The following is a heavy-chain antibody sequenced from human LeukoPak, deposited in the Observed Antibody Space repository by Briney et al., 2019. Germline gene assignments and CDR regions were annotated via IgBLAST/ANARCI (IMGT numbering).Heavy chain of an antibody. CDR1: SGSFSGFY. V-gene: IGHV4-34*01. J-gene: IGHJ2*01. CDR3: ARVPKYFDL. CDR2: INHSRST. Sequence: SETLSLTCAVYSGSFSGFYWTWIRQSPGKGLEWIGQINHSRSTHYNPSLKSRVTISVDTSKNQFSLKLSSVTAADTAVYYCARVPKYFDLWGRGTLVTVSS.